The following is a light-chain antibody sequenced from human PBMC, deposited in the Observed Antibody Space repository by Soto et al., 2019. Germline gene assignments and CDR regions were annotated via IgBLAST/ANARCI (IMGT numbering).Light chain of an antibody. CDR3: QSYDSSLSALV. Sequence: QAVVTQPPSVSGAPGQRVTISCTGSSSNIGADYDVHWYQQIPGTAPKLLIYGNSSRPSGVPDRFSASKSGTSASLAITGLQAEDEADYYCQSYDSSLSALVFGGGTKLTVL. V-gene: IGLV1-40*01. CDR1: SSNIGADYD. J-gene: IGLJ3*02. CDR2: GNS.